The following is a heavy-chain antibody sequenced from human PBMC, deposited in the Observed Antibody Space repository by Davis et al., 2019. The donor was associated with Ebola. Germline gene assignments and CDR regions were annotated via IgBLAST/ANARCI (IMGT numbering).Heavy chain of an antibody. CDR1: GFTFSSYA. CDR2: ISGSGGST. Sequence: GESLKISCAASGFTFSSYAMSWVRQAPGKGLEWVSAISGSGGSTYYADSVKDRFTISRDNSKNTLYLQMNSLRAEDTAVYYCARGCSGGSCYLDYWGQGTLVTVSS. J-gene: IGHJ4*02. D-gene: IGHD2-15*01. V-gene: IGHV3-23*01. CDR3: ARGCSGGSCYLDY.